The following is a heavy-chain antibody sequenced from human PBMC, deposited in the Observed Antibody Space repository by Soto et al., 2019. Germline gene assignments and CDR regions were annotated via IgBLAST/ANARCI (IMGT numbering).Heavy chain of an antibody. CDR3: AKDRTPYQLVPYDAFDI. CDR1: GFTFSNFG. D-gene: IGHD2-2*01. J-gene: IGHJ3*02. CDR2: ISYDGSNT. V-gene: IGHV3-30*18. Sequence: PGGSLRLSCAASGFTFSNFGMHCVRQAPGKGLEWVAVISYDGSNTYYAESVKGRFTISRDNSKNTLYLQMNSLRAEDTAVYYCAKDRTPYQLVPYDAFDIWGHGTMVTVSS.